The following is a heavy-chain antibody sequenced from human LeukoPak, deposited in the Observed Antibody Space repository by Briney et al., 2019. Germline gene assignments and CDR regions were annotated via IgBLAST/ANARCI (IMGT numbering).Heavy chain of an antibody. V-gene: IGHV3-23*01. Sequence: GGSLRLSRAASGFTFGSYAMSWVRQAPGKGLEWVSAISGSGGSTYYADSVKGRFTISRDNSKNTLYLQMNSLRAEDTAVYYCAKLRTNIGVVPAATDYWGQGTLVTVSS. CDR3: AKLRTNIGVVPAATDY. D-gene: IGHD2-2*01. J-gene: IGHJ4*02. CDR1: GFTFGSYA. CDR2: ISGSGGST.